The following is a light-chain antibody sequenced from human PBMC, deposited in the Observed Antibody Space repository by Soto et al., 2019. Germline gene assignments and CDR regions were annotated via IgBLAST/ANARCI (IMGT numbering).Light chain of an antibody. V-gene: IGLV2-14*01. J-gene: IGLJ2*01. Sequence: SALPQPASVSGSPGQSITISCTGTSSDVGGYEYVSWYQQHPGKAPKLMIFDVNSRPSGVSNRFSGSKSGNTASLTISGLQAEDEADYYCSSYTTSSTKVFGGGTKVTVL. CDR2: DVN. CDR3: SSYTTSSTKV. CDR1: SSDVGGYEY.